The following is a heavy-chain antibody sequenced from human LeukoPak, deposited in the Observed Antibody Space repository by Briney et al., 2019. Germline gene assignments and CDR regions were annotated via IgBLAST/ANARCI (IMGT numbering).Heavy chain of an antibody. Sequence: VASVKVSCKASGGTFSSYAISWVRQAPGQGLEWMGGIIPIFGTANYAQKFQGRVTITADESTSTAYMELSSLRSEDTAVCYCARVREYCSSTSCYNYYYMDVWGKGTTVTVSS. CDR1: GGTFSSYA. J-gene: IGHJ6*03. V-gene: IGHV1-69*13. D-gene: IGHD2-2*02. CDR2: IIPIFGTA. CDR3: ARVREYCSSTSCYNYYYMDV.